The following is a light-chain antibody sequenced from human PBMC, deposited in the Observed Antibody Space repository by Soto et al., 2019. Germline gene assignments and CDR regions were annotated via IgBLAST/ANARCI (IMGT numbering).Light chain of an antibody. CDR3: HQYGSSPQT. Sequence: EIVLTQSPGTLSLSPVERATLSCRASQSVSSSYLAWYQQKPGQAPRLLIYGASTRATGIPDRFSGGGSGTDFTLTISRLEPEDFAVYYCHQYGSSPQTFGQGTKVDIK. CDR2: GAS. J-gene: IGKJ1*01. V-gene: IGKV3-20*01. CDR1: QSVSSSY.